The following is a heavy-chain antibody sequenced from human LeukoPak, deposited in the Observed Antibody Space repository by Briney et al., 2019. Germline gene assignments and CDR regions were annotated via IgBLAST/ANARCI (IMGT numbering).Heavy chain of an antibody. V-gene: IGHV5-51*01. J-gene: IGHJ6*03. CDR2: IYPDDSDT. CDR3: ARLGDSVTYPYFYYYTDV. Sequence: GESLKISCKGSGYSFTTYWIAWVRQMPGKGLEWMGAIYPDDSDTRYSPSFQGQVTISADKSISTAYLQWSSLKASDTAMYYCARLGDSVTYPYFYYYTDVWGKGTTVTVS. CDR1: GYSFTTYW. D-gene: IGHD4-17*01.